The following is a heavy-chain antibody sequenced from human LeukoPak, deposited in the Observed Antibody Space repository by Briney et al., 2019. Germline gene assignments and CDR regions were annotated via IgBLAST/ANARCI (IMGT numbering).Heavy chain of an antibody. D-gene: IGHD5-18*01. Sequence: GASVKVSCKASGYTFTGYYMHWVRQAPGQGLEWMGWINPNSGGTNYAQKFQGRVTMTRDTSISTAYMELSSLRSDDTAVLYCARDLHQLWTPDYWGQGTLVTVFS. CDR1: GYTFTGYY. J-gene: IGHJ4*02. CDR2: INPNSGGT. V-gene: IGHV1-2*02. CDR3: ARDLHQLWTPDY.